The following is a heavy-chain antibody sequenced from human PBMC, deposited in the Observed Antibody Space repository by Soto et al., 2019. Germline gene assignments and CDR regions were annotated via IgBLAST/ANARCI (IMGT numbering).Heavy chain of an antibody. CDR2: INSDGSST. Sequence: SIRLSCAASGFSSRSYWMHWVRQSPWKGLVWVSRINSDGSSTSYADSVKGRFTISRDNAKNSLYLQMNSLRAEETAVYYCARDGVIYYYGMDVWGQGTTVTVSS. D-gene: IGHD2-21*01. CDR1: GFSSRSYW. CDR3: ARDGVIYYYGMDV. J-gene: IGHJ6*02. V-gene: IGHV3-74*01.